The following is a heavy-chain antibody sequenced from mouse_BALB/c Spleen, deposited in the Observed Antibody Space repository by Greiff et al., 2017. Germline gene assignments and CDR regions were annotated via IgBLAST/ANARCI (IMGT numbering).Heavy chain of an antibody. CDR1: GFSLTSYG. CDR3: GRDGFAY. V-gene: IGHV2-9*02. J-gene: IGHJ3*01. CDR2: IWAGGST. Sequence: QVQLKESGPGLVSPSQSLSITCTVSGFSLTSYGVHWVRKPPGKGLAWLGVIWAGGSTNYNAALMSRLSISKDNSKSQVLLKMNSLQADDTAMYYCGRDGFAYWGQGTLVTVAA.